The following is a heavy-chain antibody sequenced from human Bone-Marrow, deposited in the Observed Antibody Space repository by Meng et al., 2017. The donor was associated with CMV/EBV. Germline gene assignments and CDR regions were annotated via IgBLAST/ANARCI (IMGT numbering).Heavy chain of an antibody. D-gene: IGHD2-2*01. V-gene: IGHV5-51*01. CDR2: IYPGDPDT. CDR1: GYSFTGYW. Sequence: KVSCKGAGYSFTGYWIGWVRQMAGKGLEWMGIIYPGDPDTRYSPSFQGQVTISADKSISTAYLQWSSLKASDTAMYYCARLGCSSTSCYFGWFDPWGQGTLVTVSS. J-gene: IGHJ5*02. CDR3: ARLGCSSTSCYFGWFDP.